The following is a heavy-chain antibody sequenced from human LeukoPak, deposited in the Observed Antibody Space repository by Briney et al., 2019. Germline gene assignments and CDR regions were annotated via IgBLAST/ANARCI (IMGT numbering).Heavy chain of an antibody. CDR3: ARNVAYTGDFDY. D-gene: IGHD3-16*01. CDR1: GYTFTSYD. V-gene: IGHV1-8*03. Sequence: ASVKVSCKASGYTFTSYDINWVRQATGQGREWMGWMNPHSGNTGYAQKFRGRVTITRNTSISTAYLELSSLSSEDTAVYYCARNVAYTGDFDYWGQGTLVTVSS. CDR2: MNPHSGNT. J-gene: IGHJ4*02.